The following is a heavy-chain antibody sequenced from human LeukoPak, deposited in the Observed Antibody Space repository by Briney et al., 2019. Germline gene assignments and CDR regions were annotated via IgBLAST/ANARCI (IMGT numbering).Heavy chain of an antibody. D-gene: IGHD6-19*01. J-gene: IGHJ4*02. CDR2: IYPGDSDT. Sequence: GESLKISCKCSAYSFTTYWIVWVRQMPGKGLEWMGIIYPGDSDTRYSPSFQGQVTISVDKSISTAFLQWSSLKASDTALYYCARGGSGWFHNYDYWGQGTLVTVSS. CDR1: AYSFTTYW. CDR3: ARGGSGWFHNYDY. V-gene: IGHV5-51*01.